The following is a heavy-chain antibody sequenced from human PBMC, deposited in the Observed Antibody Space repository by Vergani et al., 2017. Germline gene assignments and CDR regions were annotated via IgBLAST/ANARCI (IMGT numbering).Heavy chain of an antibody. CDR1: GGSISSGGYY. CDR2: IYYSGST. Sequence: QVQLQESGPGLVKPSQTLSLTCTVSGGSISSGGYYWSWIRQHPGKGLEWIGYIYYSGSTYYNPSLTSRVTISVETSKNQFSLKLSSVTDADTAVYYCARDRGSNFNGFDPWGQGTLVTVSS. D-gene: IGHD4-11*01. CDR3: ARDRGSNFNGFDP. J-gene: IGHJ5*02. V-gene: IGHV4-31*03.